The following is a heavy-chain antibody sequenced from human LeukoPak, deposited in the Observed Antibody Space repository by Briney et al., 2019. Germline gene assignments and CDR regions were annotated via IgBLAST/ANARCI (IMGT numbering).Heavy chain of an antibody. CDR3: ARGEYCSGGSCSLDY. CDR2: IYHSGST. D-gene: IGHD2-15*01. J-gene: IGHJ4*02. V-gene: IGHV4-30-2*01. CDR1: GGSISSGGYS. Sequence: SETLSLTCAVSGGSISSGGYSWSWIRQPPGKGLEWIGYIYHSGSTYYNPSLKSRVTISVDRSKNQFSLKLSSVTAADTAVYYCARGEYCSGGSCSLDYWGQGTLVTVPS.